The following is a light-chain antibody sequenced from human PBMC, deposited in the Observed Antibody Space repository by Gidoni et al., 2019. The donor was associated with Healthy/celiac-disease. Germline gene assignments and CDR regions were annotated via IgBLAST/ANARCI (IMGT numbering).Light chain of an antibody. CDR1: QSRLHSNGYNY. CDR3: MQALQTPWT. V-gene: IGKV2-28*01. CDR2: LGS. J-gene: IGKJ1*01. Sequence: IVMTQSPLSLPVTPGEPASISCRSSQSRLHSNGYNYLDWYLQKPGQAPQLLIYLGSNRASGVPDRFSGSGSGTDLTLKISRVEAEDVGVYYCMQALQTPWTCGQGTKVEIK.